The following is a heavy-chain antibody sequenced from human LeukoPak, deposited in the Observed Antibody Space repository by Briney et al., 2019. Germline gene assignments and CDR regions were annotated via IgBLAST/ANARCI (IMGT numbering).Heavy chain of an antibody. J-gene: IGHJ6*03. V-gene: IGHV3-7*01. CDR2: IKQDGSEK. CDR3: ARDSSSWAYYYYYYMDV. D-gene: IGHD6-13*01. CDR1: GFTFSSYW. Sequence: GGSLRLSCAASGFTFSSYWMSWVRQAPGKGLEWVANIKQDGSEKYYVDSVKGRFTISRDNAKNSLYLQMNSLRAEDTAVYYCARDSSSWAYYYYYYMDVWGKGTTVTVSS.